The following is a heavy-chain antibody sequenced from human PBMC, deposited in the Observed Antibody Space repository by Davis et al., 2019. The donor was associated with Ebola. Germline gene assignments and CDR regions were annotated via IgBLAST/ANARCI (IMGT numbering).Heavy chain of an antibody. J-gene: IGHJ4*02. CDR1: GVSFSDSY. D-gene: IGHD1-14*01. CDR2: INHSGGT. Sequence: MPSETLSLTCSVFGVSFSDSYYSWIRQPPGEGLEWIGEINHSGGTNSNPSLKSRLSMSVDTSKHHFSLTLSSVTAADTAVYYCVTYGPDHLFNYWGQGTLVTVSS. V-gene: IGHV4-34*10. CDR3: VTYGPDHLFNY.